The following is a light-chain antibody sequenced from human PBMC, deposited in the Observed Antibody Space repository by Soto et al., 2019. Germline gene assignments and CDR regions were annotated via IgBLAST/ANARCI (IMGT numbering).Light chain of an antibody. CDR1: SSDVGGYNY. Sequence: QSVLTQPPSASGSPGQSVTISCTGTSSDVGGYNYVSWYQQYPGKAPKLIIYEVSERPSGVPDRFSGSKSGNTASLTVSGLQTAVEADYYCSSYAGSNWYVFGTGTMVTVL. CDR3: SSYAGSNWYV. V-gene: IGLV2-8*01. CDR2: EVS. J-gene: IGLJ1*01.